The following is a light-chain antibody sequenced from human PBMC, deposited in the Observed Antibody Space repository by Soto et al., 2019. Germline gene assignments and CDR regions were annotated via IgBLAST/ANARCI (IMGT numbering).Light chain of an antibody. CDR1: SGSVSSSYY. CDR2: STN. V-gene: IGLV8-61*01. J-gene: IGLJ3*02. Sequence: QAVVTQEPSFSVSPGRTVTLTCGLSSGSVSSSYYPSWYQQTPGQAPRTLIYSTNTRSSGVPDRFSGSILGNKAALTITGAQSDDESDYYCVRYMSSGTWVFGGGTKLTVL. CDR3: VRYMSSGTWV.